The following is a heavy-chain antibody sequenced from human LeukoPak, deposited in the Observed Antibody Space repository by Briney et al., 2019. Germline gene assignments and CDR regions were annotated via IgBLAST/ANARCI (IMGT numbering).Heavy chain of an antibody. J-gene: IGHJ5*02. Sequence: SQTLSLTCTVSGGSISSGGYYWSWIRQHPGKGLEWIGYIYYSGSTYYNPSLKSRVTISVDTSKNQFSLKLSSVTAAETAVYYCAREGDDEGYCGGGSCYSFDPWGQGTLVTVSS. CDR3: AREGDDEGYCGGGSCYSFDP. D-gene: IGHD2-15*01. V-gene: IGHV4-31*03. CDR2: IYYSGST. CDR1: GGSISSGGYY.